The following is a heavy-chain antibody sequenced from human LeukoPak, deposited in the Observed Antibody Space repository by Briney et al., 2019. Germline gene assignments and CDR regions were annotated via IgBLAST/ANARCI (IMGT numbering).Heavy chain of an antibody. CDR2: ISVSGNT. CDR3: ARDRDWNSGSDY. D-gene: IGHD1-7*01. Sequence: PGGSLRLSCAASGFTLSSYAMSWVRQGPGKGLEWVSAISVSGNTYHADSVKGRFTISRDSYKNTLYLQMNSLRAEDAAVYYCARDRDWNSGSDYWGQGTLVTVSS. J-gene: IGHJ4*02. V-gene: IGHV3-23*01. CDR1: GFTLSSYA.